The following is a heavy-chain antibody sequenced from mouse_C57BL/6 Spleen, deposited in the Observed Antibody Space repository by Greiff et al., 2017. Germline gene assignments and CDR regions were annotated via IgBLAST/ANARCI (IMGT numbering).Heavy chain of an antibody. D-gene: IGHD2-4*01. V-gene: IGHV3-6*01. CDR2: ISYDGSN. CDR1: GYSITSGYY. J-gene: IGHJ4*01. CDR3: ARRDYDGMDY. Sequence: EVQLVESGPGLVKPSQSLSLTCSVTGYSITSGYYWNWIRQFPGNKLEWMGYISYDGSNNYNPSLKNRISITRDTSKNQFFLKLNSVTTEDTATYYCARRDYDGMDYWGQGTSVTVSA.